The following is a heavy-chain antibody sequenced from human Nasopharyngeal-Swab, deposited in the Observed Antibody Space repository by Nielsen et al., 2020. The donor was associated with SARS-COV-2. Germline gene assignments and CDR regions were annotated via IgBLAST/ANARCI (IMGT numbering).Heavy chain of an antibody. CDR2: IKQDGSEK. V-gene: IGHV3-7*01. D-gene: IGHD2-2*03. CDR3: ARVEGGYCSSTSCFSYYFDY. CDR1: GSTFSSYW. J-gene: IGHJ4*02. Sequence: GESLKISCAASGSTFSSYWMSWVRQAPGKGLEWVANIKQDGSEKYYVDSVKGRFTISRDNAKNSLYLQMNSLRAEDTAVYYCARVEGGYCSSTSCFSYYFDYWGQGTLVTVSS.